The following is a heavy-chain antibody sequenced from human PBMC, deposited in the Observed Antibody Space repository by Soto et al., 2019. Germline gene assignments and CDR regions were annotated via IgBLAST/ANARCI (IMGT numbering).Heavy chain of an antibody. CDR3: ASARLSDGLSFDH. CDR1: GGSISSGGDY. Sequence: QVQLQESGPGLVKPSQTLSLTCTVSGGSISSGGDYWSWIRQHPGKGVEWIGYIYYSGSTYYNPSLKSRSTISVDTYKNKFSLKVSSVTAADTVLYYCASARLSDGLSFDHWGRGTLVTVSS. D-gene: IGHD4-17*01. CDR2: IYYSGST. J-gene: IGHJ2*01. V-gene: IGHV4-31*03.